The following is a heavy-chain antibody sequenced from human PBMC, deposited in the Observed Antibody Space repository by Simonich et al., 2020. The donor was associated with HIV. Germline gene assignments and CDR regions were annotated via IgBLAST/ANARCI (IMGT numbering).Heavy chain of an antibody. CDR2: ISAYNGNT. V-gene: IGHV1-18*01. Sequence: QVQLVQSGAEVKKPGASVKVSCKASGYIFTSYGISWVRQAPGQGLEWMGWISAYNGNTNYAQKLKGRVTRTTDTSTSTAYMELRSLRSDDTAVYYCARGSPQDPYYYYYYMDVWGKGTTVTVSS. D-gene: IGHD2-15*01. J-gene: IGHJ6*03. CDR3: ARGSPQDPYYYYYYMDV. CDR1: GYIFTSYG.